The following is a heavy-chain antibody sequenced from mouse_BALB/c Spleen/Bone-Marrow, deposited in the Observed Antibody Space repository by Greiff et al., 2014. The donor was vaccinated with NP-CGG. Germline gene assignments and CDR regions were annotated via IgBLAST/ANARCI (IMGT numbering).Heavy chain of an antibody. CDR1: GCTFTSSW. CDR3: AREKIYGNYLWYFDV. Sequence: QVQLQQSGSVLVRPGASVKLSCKASGCTFTSSWMHWAKQRPVQGLEWIGEIHPNSGNTNYNEKFKGKATLTVDTSSSTAYVDLSSLTSEDSAVYYCAREKIYGNYLWYFDVWGAGTTVTVSS. CDR2: IHPNSGNT. J-gene: IGHJ1*01. V-gene: IGHV1S130*01. D-gene: IGHD2-1*01.